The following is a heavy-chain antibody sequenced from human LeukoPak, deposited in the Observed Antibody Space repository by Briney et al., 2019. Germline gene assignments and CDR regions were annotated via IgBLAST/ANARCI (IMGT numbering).Heavy chain of an antibody. J-gene: IGHJ4*02. CDR2: IWYDGSNK. Sequence: GGSLRLSCAASGFTFSSYGMHWVRQAPGKGLEWLAVIWYDGSNKYYADSVKGRFTISRDNSKNTLYLQMNSLRAEDTAVYYCARDRSLTAGYYFDYWGQGTLVTVSS. CDR3: ARDRSLTAGYYFDY. CDR1: GFTFSSYG. V-gene: IGHV3-33*01.